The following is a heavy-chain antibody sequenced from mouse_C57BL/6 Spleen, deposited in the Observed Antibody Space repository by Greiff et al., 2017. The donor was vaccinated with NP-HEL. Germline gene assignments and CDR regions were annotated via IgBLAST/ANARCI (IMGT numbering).Heavy chain of an antibody. D-gene: IGHD2-1*01. CDR3: ALGGNGDYAMDY. J-gene: IGHJ4*01. CDR2: ISDGGSYT. Sequence: EVQVVESGGGLVKPGGSLKLSCAASGFTFSSYAMSWVRQTPEKRLEWVATISDGGSYTYYPDNVKGRFTISRDNAKNNLYLQMSHLTSEDTAMYYCALGGNGDYAMDYWGQGTSVTVSS. CDR1: GFTFSSYA. V-gene: IGHV5-4*01.